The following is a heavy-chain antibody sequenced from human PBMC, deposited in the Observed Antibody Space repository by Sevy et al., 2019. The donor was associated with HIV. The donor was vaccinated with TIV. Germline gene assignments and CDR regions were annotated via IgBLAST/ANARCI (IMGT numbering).Heavy chain of an antibody. D-gene: IGHD6-13*01. Sequence: GGSLRLSCVASGFTFSDHYMEWVRQAPGKGLEWVGRTRNKADGYTTEYAASVKGRFTISRDDSKNSLYVQMNSLKTEDTAVYYCATHAGIAAAGRVFDYCGQGTLVIVSS. CDR1: GFTFSDHY. J-gene: IGHJ4*02. CDR3: ATHAGIAAAGRVFDY. V-gene: IGHV3-72*01. CDR2: TRNKADGYTT.